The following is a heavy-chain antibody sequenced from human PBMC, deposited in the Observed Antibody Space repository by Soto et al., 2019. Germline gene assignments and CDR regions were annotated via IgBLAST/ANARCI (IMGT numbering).Heavy chain of an antibody. J-gene: IGHJ3*02. D-gene: IGHD3-10*01. CDR1: GFTFSSYA. CDR2: ISGSGGST. V-gene: IGHV3-23*01. CDR3: AKDRVRYGSGSSYAFDI. Sequence: PGGSLRLSCAASGFTFSSYAMSWVRQAPGKGLEWVSAISGSGGSTYYADSVKGRFTISRDNSKNTLYLRMNSLRAEDTAVYYCAKDRVRYGSGSSYAFDIWGQGTMVTVSS.